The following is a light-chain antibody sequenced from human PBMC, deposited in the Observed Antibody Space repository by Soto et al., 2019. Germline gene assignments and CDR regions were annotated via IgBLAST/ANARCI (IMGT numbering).Light chain of an antibody. J-gene: IGKJ1*01. Sequence: EIVMTQSPATLSVSPGERATLSCRASQSVSSKLAWYQQKPGQAPRLLISGVSNRATGTPDRFSGSGSGTDFTLTISSLEPEDFAVFYCHQYGISRPTFRPVTKV. V-gene: IGKV3-20*01. CDR1: QSVSSK. CDR3: HQYGISRPT. CDR2: GVS.